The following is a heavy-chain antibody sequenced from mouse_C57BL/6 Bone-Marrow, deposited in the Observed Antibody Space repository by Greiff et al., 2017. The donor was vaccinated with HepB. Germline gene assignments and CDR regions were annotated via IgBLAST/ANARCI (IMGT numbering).Heavy chain of an antibody. CDR3: ATYYYGSSSAWFAY. V-gene: IGHV5-17*01. CDR2: ISSGSSTI. J-gene: IGHJ3*01. Sequence: EVKVVESGGGLVKPGGSLKLSCAASGFTFSDYGMHWVRQAPEKGLEWVAYISSGSSTIYYADTVKGRFTISRDNAKNTLFLQMTSLRSEDTAMYYCATYYYGSSSAWFAYWGQGTLVTVSA. CDR1: GFTFSDYG. D-gene: IGHD1-1*01.